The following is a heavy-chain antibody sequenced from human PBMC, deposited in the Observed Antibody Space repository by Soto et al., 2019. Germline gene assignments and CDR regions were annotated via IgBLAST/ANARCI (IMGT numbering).Heavy chain of an antibody. J-gene: IGHJ4*02. CDR1: GYSISSGHY. V-gene: IGHV4-38-2*01. Sequence: KPSETLSLTCAVSGYSISSGHYWGWIRQPPGKGLEWIGSMYHSGSTYYNPSLKSRVTISVDTSKNQLSLKLSSVTAADTAVYYCARVVSDSSAYTPFDYWGQGTLVTVSS. D-gene: IGHD3-22*01. CDR3: ARVVSDSSAYTPFDY. CDR2: MYHSGST.